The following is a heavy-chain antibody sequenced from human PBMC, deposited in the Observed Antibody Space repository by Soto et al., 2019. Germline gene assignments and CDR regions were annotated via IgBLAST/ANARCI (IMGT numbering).Heavy chain of an antibody. CDR1: GFTFSSYG. D-gene: IGHD3-16*01. CDR2: ISYDGSNK. V-gene: IGHV3-30*03. Sequence: PGGSLRLSCAASGFTFSSYGMQWVRQAPGKGLEWVAVISYDGSNKYYADSVKGRFTISRDNSKNTLYLQMNSLRAEDTAVYYCARGGYDYVWGSPAPPDYWGQGTLVTVSS. CDR3: ARGGYDYVWGSPAPPDY. J-gene: IGHJ4*02.